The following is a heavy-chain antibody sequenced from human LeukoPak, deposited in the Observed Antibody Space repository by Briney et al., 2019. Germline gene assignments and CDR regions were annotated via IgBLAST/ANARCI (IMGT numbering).Heavy chain of an antibody. CDR1: GYTFTSYG. J-gene: IGHJ5*02. V-gene: IGHV1-18*01. CDR2: ISAYNGNT. D-gene: IGHD6-19*01. CDR3: ARDYKITIRSIAVAGTRRRHWFDP. Sequence: ASVKVSCKASGYTFTSYGISWVRQAPGQGLEWMGWISAYNGNTNYAQKLQGRVTMTTDTSTSTAYMELRSLRSDDTAVYYCARDYKITIRSIAVAGTRRRHWFDPWGQGTLVNVSS.